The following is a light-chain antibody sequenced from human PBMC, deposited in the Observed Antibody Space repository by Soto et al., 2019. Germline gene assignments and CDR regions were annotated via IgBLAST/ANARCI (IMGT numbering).Light chain of an antibody. V-gene: IGLV2-23*01. CDR3: CSFALRSTLI. CDR2: EGG. Sequence: QSALTQPASVSGSPGQSITISCTGTSSDVGNHNLVSWYQQYPGKAPKLMIYEGGKRPSGVSNRFSGSKSGNTASLTISGLQAEDEADYYCCSFALRSTLIFGGGTQLTVL. CDR1: SSDVGNHNL. J-gene: IGLJ2*01.